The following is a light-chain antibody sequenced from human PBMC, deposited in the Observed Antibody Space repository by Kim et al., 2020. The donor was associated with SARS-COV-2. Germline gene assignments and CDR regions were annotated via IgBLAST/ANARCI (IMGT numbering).Light chain of an antibody. Sequence: DIQLTQSPSFLSASVGDRVTITCRASQGISNSLAWYQQQPGRAPNLLIYGASNLQSGVPSRFSGSGSGTEFTLTISSLQPEDFATYYCQQLNVFPLTFGGGTKVDIK. CDR2: GAS. CDR1: QGISNS. V-gene: IGKV1-9*01. J-gene: IGKJ4*01. CDR3: QQLNVFPLT.